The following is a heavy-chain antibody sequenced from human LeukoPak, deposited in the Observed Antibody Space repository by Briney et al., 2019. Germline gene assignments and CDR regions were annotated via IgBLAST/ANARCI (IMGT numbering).Heavy chain of an antibody. CDR1: GFNFRSYA. CDR2: ISYDGGNK. V-gene: IGHV3-30-3*01. D-gene: IGHD5-12*01. Sequence: GGSLRLSCAASGFNFRSYAIHWVRQAPGKGLEWVAVISYDGGNKYYADSVKGRFTISRDNSKNTLYLQMNSLRAEDTAVYYCARSPLSYYVDIVATDAFDIWGQGTMVTVSS. CDR3: ARSPLSYYVDIVATDAFDI. J-gene: IGHJ3*02.